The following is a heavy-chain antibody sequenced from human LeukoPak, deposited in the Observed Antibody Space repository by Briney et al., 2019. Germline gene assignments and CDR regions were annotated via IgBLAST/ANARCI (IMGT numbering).Heavy chain of an antibody. D-gene: IGHD2-2*02. CDR1: GVNFSTYA. V-gene: IGHV3-23*01. CDR2: ISNSGSTT. J-gene: IGHJ4*02. Sequence: GGSLRLTCAASGVNFSTYAMNWVRQVPGKGLEWVSLISNSGSTTYHADSVKGRFTISRDNSKNTLYLQMNSLSAEDSAVYYCAIGGYCAGTNCYIAYWGQGTLVTVSS. CDR3: AIGGYCAGTNCYIAY.